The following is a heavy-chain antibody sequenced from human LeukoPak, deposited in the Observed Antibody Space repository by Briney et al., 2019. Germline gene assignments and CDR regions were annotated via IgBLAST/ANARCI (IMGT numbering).Heavy chain of an antibody. CDR2: IYTSGST. J-gene: IGHJ5*02. D-gene: IGHD2-2*01. CDR3: ARGGALYCSSTSCYLPWFDP. CDR1: GGSISSYY. Sequence: PSKTLSLTCTVSGGSISSYYWSWIRQPPGKGLEWIGYIYTSGSTNYNPSLKSRVTISVDTSKNQFSLKLSSVTAADTAVYYCARGGALYCSSTSCYLPWFDPWGQGTLVTVSS. V-gene: IGHV4-4*09.